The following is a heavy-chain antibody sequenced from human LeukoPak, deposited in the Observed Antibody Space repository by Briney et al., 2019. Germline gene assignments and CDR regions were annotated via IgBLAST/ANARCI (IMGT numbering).Heavy chain of an antibody. V-gene: IGHV3-13*04. Sequence: PGGSQRLPCAASGFTFSSYDMHRVRQGPGKGLEWVSGIDTAGGTYYAGSVKGRFTISRENAKNSFYLQMNSLRAGDTAVYFCTRRMRGLGSYSDAFDIWGQGTMVTVSS. CDR2: IDTAGGT. D-gene: IGHD3-10*01. J-gene: IGHJ3*02. CDR1: GFTFSSYD. CDR3: TRRMRGLGSYSDAFDI.